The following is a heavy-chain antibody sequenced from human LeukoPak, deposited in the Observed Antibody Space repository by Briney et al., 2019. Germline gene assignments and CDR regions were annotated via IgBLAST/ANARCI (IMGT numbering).Heavy chain of an antibody. CDR2: IFYTGIT. Sequence: SETLSLTCTVSGGSISGHYWSWIRQPPGKGLEWIGYIFYTGITNYNSSLKSRVTISVDTSEMQFSLNLTSVTAADTAVYYCARLYGGSFDYWGQGNLVTVSS. D-gene: IGHD4-23*01. CDR1: GGSISGHY. J-gene: IGHJ4*02. CDR3: ARLYGGSFDY. V-gene: IGHV4-59*11.